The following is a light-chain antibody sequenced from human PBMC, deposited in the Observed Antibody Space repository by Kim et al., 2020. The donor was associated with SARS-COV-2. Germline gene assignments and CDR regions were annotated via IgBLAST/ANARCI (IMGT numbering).Light chain of an antibody. V-gene: IGLV6-57*04. CDR2: EDD. CDR3: QSYNRSNVV. CDR1: SGSIDDNY. J-gene: IGLJ2*01. Sequence: NFMLTQPHSVSESPGKTVTISCTRSSGSIDDNYVQWYQQRPGGVPTTVVYEDDQRPSGVSYRFSGSIDNSSNSASLTISGLKTEDEADYYCQSYNRSNVVFGGGTQLTVL.